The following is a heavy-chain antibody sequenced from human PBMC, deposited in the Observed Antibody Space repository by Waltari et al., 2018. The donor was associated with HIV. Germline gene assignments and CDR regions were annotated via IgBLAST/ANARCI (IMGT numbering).Heavy chain of an antibody. J-gene: IGHJ4*02. D-gene: IGHD6-13*01. CDR2: IYPGDSDT. Sequence: EVQLVQSGAEVQKPGESLKIFCKGSGYSFTNYWIGWVRQMPGKGLEWMGIIYPGDSDTRYSPSFQGQVTISAVKSISTAYLQLSSLKASDTAMYYCARRGMAAAGTGAGAFDYWGQGTLVTVSS. CDR1: GYSFTNYW. CDR3: ARRGMAAAGTGAGAFDY. V-gene: IGHV5-51*01.